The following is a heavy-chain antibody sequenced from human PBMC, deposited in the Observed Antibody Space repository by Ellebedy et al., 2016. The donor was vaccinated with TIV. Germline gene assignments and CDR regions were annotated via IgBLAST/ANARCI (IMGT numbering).Heavy chain of an antibody. V-gene: IGHV4-61*01. CDR3: AGVLEMATIDY. D-gene: IGHD5-24*01. CDR2: IYYSGST. J-gene: IGHJ4*02. Sequence: SETLSLTCTVSGGSVSSGSYYWSWIRQPPGKGLEWIGDIYYSGSTNYNPSLKSRVTISVDTSKNQFSLKLSSVTAADTAVYYCAGVLEMATIDYWGQGTLVTVSS. CDR1: GGSVSSGSYY.